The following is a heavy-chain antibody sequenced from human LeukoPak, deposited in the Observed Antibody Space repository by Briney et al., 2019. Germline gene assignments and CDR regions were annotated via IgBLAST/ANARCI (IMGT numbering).Heavy chain of an antibody. CDR3: AKVLAYYFDY. CDR1: GFDFSSNW. V-gene: IGHV3-74*01. Sequence: GGSLRLSCAASGFDFSSNWMHWVRHAPGQGLVWVSRIKGDGISTNYADSVKGRFTISRDIAKNTLYLQMNSLRAEDTAVYYCAKVLAYYFDYWGQGTLVTVSS. J-gene: IGHJ4*02. CDR2: IKGDGIST.